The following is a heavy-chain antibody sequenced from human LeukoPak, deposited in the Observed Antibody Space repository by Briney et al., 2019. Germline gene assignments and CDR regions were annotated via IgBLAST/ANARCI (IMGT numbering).Heavy chain of an antibody. V-gene: IGHV3-74*01. CDR3: ARGLYGPDY. CDR2: INIAGSST. D-gene: IGHD4-17*01. J-gene: IGHJ4*02. CDR1: EFTFDDYG. Sequence: GGSLRLSCAASEFTFDDYGMSWVRQAPGKGLVWVSRINIAGSSTTYADSVKGRFTISRDNAKNTVYLEMNSLRAEDTAVYYCARGLYGPDYWGQGTLVTVSS.